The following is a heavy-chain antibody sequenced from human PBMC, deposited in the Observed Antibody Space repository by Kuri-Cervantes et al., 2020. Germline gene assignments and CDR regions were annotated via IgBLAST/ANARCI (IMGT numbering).Heavy chain of an antibody. D-gene: IGHD6-19*01. CDR1: GFTFSDYY. J-gene: IGHJ4*02. V-gene: IGHV3-11*01. CDR2: ISSSGSTI. CDR3: ARGRRMAVAGTWFDY. Sequence: GESLKISCAASGFTFSDYYMSWIRQAPGKGLEWVSYISSSGSTIYYADSVKGRFTISRDNAKNSLYLQMNNLRSEDTAVYYCARGRRMAVAGTWFDYWGQGTLVTVSS.